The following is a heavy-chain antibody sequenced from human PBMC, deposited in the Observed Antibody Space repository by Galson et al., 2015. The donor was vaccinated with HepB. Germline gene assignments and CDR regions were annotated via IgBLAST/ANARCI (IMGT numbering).Heavy chain of an antibody. J-gene: IGHJ5*02. D-gene: IGHD1-26*01. CDR2: ISSSTVYI. CDR1: GFTFSCSR. Sequence: SLRLSCAASGFTFSCSRMNWVRQAPGKGLEWVSSISSSTVYITYAYSVKGRVTITIYNDNNSLYLHMNSLRAKDTAVSVCDRAIRRGRKFASAAWGQGTLVTVSS. V-gene: IGHV3-21*01. CDR3: DRAIRRGRKFASAA.